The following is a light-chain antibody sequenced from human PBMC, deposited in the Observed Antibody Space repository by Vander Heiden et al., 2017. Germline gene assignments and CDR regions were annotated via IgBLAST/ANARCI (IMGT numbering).Light chain of an antibody. V-gene: IGKV3-11*01. CDR3: QQRSNSFT. CDR1: QSVSSY. CDR2: DAS. J-gene: IGKJ3*01. Sequence: EIVLTQSPATLSLSPGERATLSCRASQSVSSYLAWYQQKPGQAPRLLIYDASNRATGIPARFSGSGSGTDFTLTISSLEPEDFAVYYCQQRSNSFTFGLGTKVDIK.